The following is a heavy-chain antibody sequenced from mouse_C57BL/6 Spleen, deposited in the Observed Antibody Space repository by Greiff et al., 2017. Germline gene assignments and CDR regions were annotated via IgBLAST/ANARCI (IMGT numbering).Heavy chain of an antibody. CDR2: ISSGGDYI. CDR1: GFTFSSYA. V-gene: IGHV5-9-1*02. Sequence: EVKLVESGEGLVKPGGSLKLSCAASGFTFSSYAMSWVRQTPEKRLEWVAYISSGGDYIYYADTVKGRFTISRDNARNTLYLQMSSLKSEDTAMYYCTSCYSNYGFAYWGQGTLVTVSA. J-gene: IGHJ3*01. D-gene: IGHD2-5*01. CDR3: TSCYSNYGFAY.